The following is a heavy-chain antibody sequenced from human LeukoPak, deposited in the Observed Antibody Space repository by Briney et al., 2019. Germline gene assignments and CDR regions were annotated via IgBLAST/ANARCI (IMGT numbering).Heavy chain of an antibody. V-gene: IGHV3-74*01. D-gene: IGHD4-23*01. CDR1: GLTFSSHW. CDR2: IASDGSST. Sequence: PGGSLRLSCAASGLTFSSHWMHWVRQAPGKGLVWVSRIASDGSSTTYADSVKGRFGISRDNAKNTLYLQMNSLRVEDTAVYYCARGRPHGNDYWGQGTLVTVSS. CDR3: ARGRPHGNDY. J-gene: IGHJ4*02.